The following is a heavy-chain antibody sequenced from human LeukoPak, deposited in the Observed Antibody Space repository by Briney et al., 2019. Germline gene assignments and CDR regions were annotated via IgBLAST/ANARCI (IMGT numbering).Heavy chain of an antibody. CDR1: GFTFSSYA. V-gene: IGHV3-23*01. CDR3: AKDRAYYYDSSGYYYFQY. Sequence: PGGSLRLSCAASGFTFSSYAMNWVRQAPGKGLEWVSSISGSGGSTYYADSVKGRFTISRDNSKNTLYLQMNSLRAEDTAVYYCAKDRAYYYDSSGYYYFQYWGQGTLVTVSS. CDR2: ISGSGGST. D-gene: IGHD3-22*01. J-gene: IGHJ4*02.